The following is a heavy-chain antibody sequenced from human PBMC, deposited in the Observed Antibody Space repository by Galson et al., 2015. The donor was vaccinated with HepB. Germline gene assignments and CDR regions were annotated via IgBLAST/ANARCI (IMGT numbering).Heavy chain of an antibody. J-gene: IGHJ2*01. CDR2: IFYSGST. Sequence: ETVSLTCNVSGGSVGSGSYYWGWIRQPPGNGLEWFGHIFYSGSTTYNPSLKSRLTMSVDTSKNKFSMSLSSVTAADTAVYYYARWWKGTGSSHWYFDLWGLGTLVTVSS. CDR3: ARWWKGTGSSHWYFDL. D-gene: IGHD1-1*01. CDR1: GGSVGSGSYY. V-gene: IGHV4-61*01.